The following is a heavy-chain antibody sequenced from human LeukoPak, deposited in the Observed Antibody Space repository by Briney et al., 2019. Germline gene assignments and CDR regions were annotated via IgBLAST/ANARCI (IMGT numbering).Heavy chain of an antibody. D-gene: IGHD3-22*01. Sequence: SQTLSLTCTVSGVSISSGSYYWSWIRQPAGKGLEGIGRIYTSGSTNYNPSLKSRVTISVDTSKNQFSLKLSSVTAADTAVYYCARSTMIEENWFDPWGQGALVTVSS. CDR1: GVSISSGSYY. CDR2: IYTSGST. J-gene: IGHJ5*02. CDR3: ARSTMIEENWFDP. V-gene: IGHV4-61*02.